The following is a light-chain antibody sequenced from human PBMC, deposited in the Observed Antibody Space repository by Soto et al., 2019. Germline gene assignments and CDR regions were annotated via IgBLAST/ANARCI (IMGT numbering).Light chain of an antibody. CDR2: AAS. CDR3: QKYDSVLLI. J-gene: IGKJ4*01. CDR1: QAINNY. V-gene: IGKV1-27*01. Sequence: DIQMTQSPSSLSASVGDRVTITCRASQAINNYVAWYQQKPGQCPQLLIYAASTLQSGVPSRFSGSGSGTDFTLTISSLQPEDVATYYCQKYDSVLLIFGGGTKVEFK.